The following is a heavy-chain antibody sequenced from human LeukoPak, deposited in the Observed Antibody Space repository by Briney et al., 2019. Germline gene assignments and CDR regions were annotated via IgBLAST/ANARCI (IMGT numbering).Heavy chain of an antibody. J-gene: IGHJ5*02. CDR2: IYYSGST. Sequence: SETLSLTCTVSGGSISSSSYYWGWIRQPPGKGLEWIGSIYYSGSTYYNPSLKSRVTISVDTSKNQFSLKLSSVTAADTAVYYCARSPLYCSSTSCYNWFDPWGQGTLVTVSS. CDR3: ARSPLYCSSTSCYNWFDP. V-gene: IGHV4-39*01. D-gene: IGHD2-2*01. CDR1: GGSISSSSYY.